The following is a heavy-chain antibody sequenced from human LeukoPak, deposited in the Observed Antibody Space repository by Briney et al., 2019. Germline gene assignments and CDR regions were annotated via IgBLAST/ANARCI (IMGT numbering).Heavy chain of an antibody. V-gene: IGHV4-4*07. CDR3: ARDGPGKEQQQLAYFDY. J-gene: IGHJ4*02. CDR1: GASITSYF. Sequence: SETLSLTCTVSGASITSYFWRWIRQPAGKGLECIGRIYASGSTNYNPSLKSRVTMSVDTSKNQFSLKLSSVTAADTAVYYCARDGPGKEQQQLAYFDYWGQGTLVTVSS. D-gene: IGHD6-13*01. CDR2: IYASGST.